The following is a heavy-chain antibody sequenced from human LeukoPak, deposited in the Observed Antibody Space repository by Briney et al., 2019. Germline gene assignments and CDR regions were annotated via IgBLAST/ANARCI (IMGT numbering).Heavy chain of an antibody. V-gene: IGHV3-48*03. Sequence: PGGSLRLSCAASGFTFSSYEMNWVRQAPGKGLEWLSYISSSGSTIYYADSVKGRFTISRDNAKNSLYLQMNSLRAEDTAVYYCAVGYSSGWTFDYWGQGTLVTVSS. CDR1: GFTFSSYE. J-gene: IGHJ4*02. CDR3: AVGYSSGWTFDY. D-gene: IGHD6-19*01. CDR2: ISSSGSTI.